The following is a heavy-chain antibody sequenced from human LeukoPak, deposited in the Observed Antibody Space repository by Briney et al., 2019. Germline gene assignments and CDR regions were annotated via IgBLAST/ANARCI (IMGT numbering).Heavy chain of an antibody. CDR2: IKQDGSEK. D-gene: IGHD2-2*01. CDR1: GFTFSSYW. CDR3: ARDSSTSSNDAFDI. Sequence: HPGGSLRLSCAASGFTFSSYWMSWVRQAPGKGLEWVANIKQDGSEKYYVDSVKGRFTISRDNAKNSLYLQMNSLRAEDTAVYYCARDSSTSSNDAFDIWGQGTMVTVSS. V-gene: IGHV3-7*01. J-gene: IGHJ3*02.